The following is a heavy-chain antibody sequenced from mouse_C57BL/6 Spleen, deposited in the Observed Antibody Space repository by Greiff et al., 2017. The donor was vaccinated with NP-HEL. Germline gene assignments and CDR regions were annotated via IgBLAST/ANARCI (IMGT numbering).Heavy chain of an antibody. CDR3: AREGGLRDAMDY. Sequence: VKLQESGAELVKPGASVKMSCKASGYTFTSYWITWVKQRPGQGLEWIGDIYPGSGSTNYNEKFKSKATLTVDTSSSTAYMQLSSLTSEDSAVYYCAREGGLRDAMDYWGQGTSVTVSS. V-gene: IGHV1-55*01. J-gene: IGHJ4*01. CDR1: GYTFTSYW. CDR2: IYPGSGST.